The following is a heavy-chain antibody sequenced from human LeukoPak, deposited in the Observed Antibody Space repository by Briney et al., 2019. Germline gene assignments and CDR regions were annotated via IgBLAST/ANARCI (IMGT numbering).Heavy chain of an antibody. CDR3: ARVDFEYSSSSSDY. Sequence: GGSLRLSCAASGFTFSSYGMHWVRQAPGKGLEWVAVIWYDGSNKYYADSVKGRFTISRDNSKNTLYLQMNSLRAEDTAVYHCARVDFEYSSSSSDYWGQGTLVTVSS. CDR2: IWYDGSNK. CDR1: GFTFSSYG. D-gene: IGHD6-6*01. J-gene: IGHJ4*02. V-gene: IGHV3-33*01.